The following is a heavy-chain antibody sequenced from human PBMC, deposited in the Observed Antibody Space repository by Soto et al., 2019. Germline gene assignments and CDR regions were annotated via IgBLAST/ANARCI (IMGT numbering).Heavy chain of an antibody. V-gene: IGHV3-13*01. CDR3: ARGSRATVVTYGMDV. CDR2: IGTAGDT. CDR1: GFTFSSYD. Sequence: LRLSCAASGFTFSSYDMHWVRQATGKGLEWVSAIGTAGDTYYPGSVKGRFTISRENAKNSLYLQMNSLRAGDTAVYYCARGSRATVVTYGMDVRGQGTTVTVSS. J-gene: IGHJ6*02. D-gene: IGHD4-17*01.